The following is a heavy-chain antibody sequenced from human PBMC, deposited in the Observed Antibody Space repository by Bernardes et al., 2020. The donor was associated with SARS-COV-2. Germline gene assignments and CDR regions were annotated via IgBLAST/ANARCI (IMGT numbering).Heavy chain of an antibody. D-gene: IGHD5-18*01. CDR2: IYYSGST. CDR1: GGSISSYY. V-gene: IGHV4-59*01. J-gene: IGHJ5*02. Sequence: SETLSLTRTVSGGSISSYYWSWIRQPPGKGLEWIGYIYYSGSTNYNPSLKSLVTISVDTSKNQFSLKLSSVTAADTAVYYCARGVIGYSYGYDNWFDPWGQGTLVTVSS. CDR3: ARGVIGYSYGYDNWFDP.